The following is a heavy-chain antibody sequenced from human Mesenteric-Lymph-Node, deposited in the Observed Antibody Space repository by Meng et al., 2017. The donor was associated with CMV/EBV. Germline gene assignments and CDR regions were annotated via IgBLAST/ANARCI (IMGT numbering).Heavy chain of an antibody. CDR1: GFTFSSYG. Sequence: GESLKISCAASGFTFSSYGMHWVRQAPGKGLEWVAFIRYDGSNKYYADSVKGRFTISRDNAKNSLYLQMNSLRAEDTAVYYCARVLSDAFDIWGQGTMVTVSS. J-gene: IGHJ3*02. CDR2: IRYDGSNK. CDR3: ARVLSDAFDI. V-gene: IGHV3-30*02. D-gene: IGHD2/OR15-2a*01.